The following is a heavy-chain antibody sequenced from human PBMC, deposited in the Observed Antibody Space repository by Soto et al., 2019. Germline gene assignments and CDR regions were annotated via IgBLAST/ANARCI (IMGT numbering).Heavy chain of an antibody. CDR2: IYYSGST. J-gene: IGHJ6*02. D-gene: IGHD3-10*01. V-gene: IGHV4-61*01. CDR3: ARGIYGYYYGMEV. Sequence: TSETLSLTCTVSGVSVSSGSYYWSWIRQPPGKGLEWIGYIYYSGSTNYNPSLKSRVTISVDTSKNQFSLKLSSVTAADTAVYYCARGIYGYYYGMEVGGQGTTVTVSS. CDR1: GVSVSSGSYY.